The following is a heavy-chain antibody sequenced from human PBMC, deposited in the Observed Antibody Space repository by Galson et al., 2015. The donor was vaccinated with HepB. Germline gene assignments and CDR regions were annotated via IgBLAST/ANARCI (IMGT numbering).Heavy chain of an antibody. CDR3: ARVGWLQPLFDY. Sequence: SVKVSCKASGYTFKNFGFSWVRQAPGKGLEWMGWISAYYGSTKYAEKLQGRVTMTTDTSTSTVYMELRSLRSDDTAVYYCARVGWLQPLFDYWGQGTLVTVSS. CDR2: ISAYYGST. V-gene: IGHV1-18*01. D-gene: IGHD5-24*01. J-gene: IGHJ4*02. CDR1: GYTFKNFG.